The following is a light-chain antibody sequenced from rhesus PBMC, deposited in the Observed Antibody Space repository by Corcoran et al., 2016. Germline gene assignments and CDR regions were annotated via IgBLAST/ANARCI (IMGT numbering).Light chain of an antibody. CDR2: YTS. CDR3: QQHNSYPPT. CDR1: PGISNY. J-gene: IGKJ1*01. V-gene: IGKV1S14*01. Sequence: DIQMTQSPSSLSASVGDTVTITCRASPGISNYLAWYPQKPGKAPKPLIYYTSNWESGVPSRLSGSGSGTDFTLTISSLQPEDFATYYCQQHNSYPPTFGQGTKVEIK.